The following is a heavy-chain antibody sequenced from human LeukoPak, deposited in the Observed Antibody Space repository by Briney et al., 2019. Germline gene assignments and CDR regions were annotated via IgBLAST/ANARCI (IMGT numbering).Heavy chain of an antibody. D-gene: IGHD3-3*01. CDR3: ARGRYDFWSGYPYYYYYMDA. J-gene: IGHJ6*03. CDR1: GGSLISYY. V-gene: IGHV4-59*01. CDR2: IYYSGST. Sequence: PSETLSLTCTVSGGSLISYYWSWIRPPPGEGLGWSGYIYYSGSTNFNPSLKSRITISVDTSKNQFSLKLSSVTAADTAVYYCARGRYDFWSGYPYYYYYMDAWGKGTTVTVSS.